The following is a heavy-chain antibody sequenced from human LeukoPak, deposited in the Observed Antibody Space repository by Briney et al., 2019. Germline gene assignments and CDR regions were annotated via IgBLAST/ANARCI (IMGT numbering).Heavy chain of an antibody. V-gene: IGHV4-39*07. Sequence: SETLSLTCTVSGGSISSSSYYWGWIRQPPGKGLEWIGSIYYSGSTYYNPSLKSRVTISVDTSKNQFSLKLSSVTAADTAVYYCARDHYCSGGSCYSGVWGQGTLVTVSS. CDR3: ARDHYCSGGSCYSGV. CDR2: IYYSGST. CDR1: GGSISSSSYY. D-gene: IGHD2-15*01. J-gene: IGHJ4*02.